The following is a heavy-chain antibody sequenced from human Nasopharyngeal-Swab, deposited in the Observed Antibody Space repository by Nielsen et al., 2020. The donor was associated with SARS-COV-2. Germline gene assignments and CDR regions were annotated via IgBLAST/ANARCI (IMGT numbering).Heavy chain of an antibody. Sequence: ASVKVSCKASGYTFTSYDINWVRQAPGHGLEWLGRTQLNNGKTVFAQKFQGRVTMTWNTSITTAYMRLSGLRSGDTAVYYCARMMAGYDGYLQNWGQGTLVTVSS. CDR2: TQLNNGKT. J-gene: IGHJ1*01. CDR3: ARMMAGYDGYLQN. V-gene: IGHV1-8*01. CDR1: GYTFTSYD. D-gene: IGHD2-2*03.